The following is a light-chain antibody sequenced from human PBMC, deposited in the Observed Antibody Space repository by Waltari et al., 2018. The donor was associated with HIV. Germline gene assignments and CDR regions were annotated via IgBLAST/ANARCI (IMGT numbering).Light chain of an antibody. V-gene: IGLV2-11*01. CDR1: SSEVGGYYS. CDR3: CSYAGTYTYVL. J-gene: IGLJ3*02. Sequence: QSALTQPRSVSGSPGQSVTISCTGTSSEVGGYYSVSWYLQHPGKVPKLIIYEVIKRPSGVPDRFSGSKSGNTASLTISGLQTEDEADYFCCSYAGTYTYVLFGGGTKLTVL. CDR2: EVI.